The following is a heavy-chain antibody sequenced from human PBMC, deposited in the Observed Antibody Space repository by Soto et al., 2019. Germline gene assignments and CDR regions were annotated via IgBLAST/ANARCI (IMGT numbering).Heavy chain of an antibody. D-gene: IGHD6-13*01. V-gene: IGHV3-33*01. CDR2: IWYDGSNK. CDR1: GFTFSSYG. J-gene: IGHJ4*02. Sequence: QVQLVESGGGVVQPGRSLRLSCAASGFTFSSYGMHWVRQAPGKGLEWVAVIWYDGSNKYYADSVKGRFTISRDNSKNTLYLQMNSLRAEDTAVYYCARGSSSWYGLFDYWGQGTLVTVSS. CDR3: ARGSSSWYGLFDY.